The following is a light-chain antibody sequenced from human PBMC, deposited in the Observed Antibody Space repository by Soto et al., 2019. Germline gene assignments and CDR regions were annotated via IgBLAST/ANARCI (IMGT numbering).Light chain of an antibody. J-gene: IGKJ1*01. V-gene: IGKV1-5*03. Sequence: IQMTQSPSTLAVSVGDRVTSTFRASQSISSWLAWYQQKPGNAPKLLIHKASTLESGVPSRFSGSGFGTEFTLTICSLQPDDFATYYGQQYETYWTFGQGTKVDIK. CDR1: QSISSW. CDR2: KAS. CDR3: QQYETYWT.